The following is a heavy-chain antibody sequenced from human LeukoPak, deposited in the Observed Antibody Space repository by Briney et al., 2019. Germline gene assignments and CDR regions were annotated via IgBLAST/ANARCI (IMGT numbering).Heavy chain of an antibody. D-gene: IGHD6-6*01. CDR3: ARVDYRNSYYYFDY. CDR1: GGSISSYY. CDR2: IYTSGST. V-gene: IGHV4-4*07. Sequence: SETLSLTCTVSGGSISSYYWSWIRQPAGKGLEWIGRIYTSGSTNYNPSLKRRVTMSVDTSKNQFSLKLSSVTAADTAVYFCARVDYRNSYYYFDYWGQGTLVTVSS. J-gene: IGHJ4*02.